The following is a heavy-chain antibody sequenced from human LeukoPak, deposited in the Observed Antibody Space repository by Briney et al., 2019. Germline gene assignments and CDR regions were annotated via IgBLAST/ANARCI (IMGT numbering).Heavy chain of an antibody. Sequence: GGSLRLSCAASGFTFSSYGMHWVRQAPGKGLEWGAFIRYDGSSKYYADSVKGRFTISRDNAKNSLYLQMNSLRAEDTAVYYCARDRRQWLTIDCWGQGTLVTVSS. CDR1: GFTFSSYG. CDR3: ARDRRQWLTIDC. CDR2: IRYDGSSK. V-gene: IGHV3-30*02. J-gene: IGHJ4*02. D-gene: IGHD6-19*01.